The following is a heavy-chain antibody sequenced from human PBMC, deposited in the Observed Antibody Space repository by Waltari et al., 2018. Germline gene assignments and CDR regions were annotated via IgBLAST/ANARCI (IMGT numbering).Heavy chain of an antibody. CDR3: ARDSVVVGGTWSA. CDR1: GFTVFDPY. Sequence: QVQLVESGGGLVKPGGSLRLSCAASGFTVFDPYMSRNRKAPGNVLWCFSYSGPSGRTTDHADSVKGRFPLSRDNAKNSLYLQMNSLRVEYTAIYYCARDSVVVGGTWSAWGQGTPVTVSS. V-gene: IGHV3-11*01. D-gene: IGHD2-15*01. CDR2: SGPSGRTT. J-gene: IGHJ5*02.